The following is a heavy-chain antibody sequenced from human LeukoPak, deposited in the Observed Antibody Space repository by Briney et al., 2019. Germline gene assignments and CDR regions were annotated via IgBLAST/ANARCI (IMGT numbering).Heavy chain of an antibody. CDR2: ISGSGGST. CDR3: ARDDSQTGGGGDY. Sequence: GGSLRLSCAASGFTFSSYGMSWVRQAPGKGLEWVSAISGSGGSTYYADSVKGRFTISRDNSKNTLYLQMNSLRAEDTAVYYCARDDSQTGGGGDYWGQGTLVTVSS. V-gene: IGHV3-23*01. J-gene: IGHJ4*02. CDR1: GFTFSSYG. D-gene: IGHD2-8*02.